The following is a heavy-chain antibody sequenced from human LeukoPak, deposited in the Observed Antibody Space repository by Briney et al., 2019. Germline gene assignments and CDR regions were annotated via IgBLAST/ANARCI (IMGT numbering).Heavy chain of an antibody. V-gene: IGHV4-4*07. CDR3: ATSTVDYGDFAYLFDY. CDR1: GGSISGYY. CDR2: IYSSGST. J-gene: IGHJ4*02. D-gene: IGHD4-17*01. Sequence: SETLSLTCTASGGSISGYYWTWVRQPAGKGLEWIGHIYSSGSTNCNASLKSGVPMSVDTSKNQFSLQLTSLTAADTAVYYCATSTVDYGDFAYLFDYWGQGTLVTVSS.